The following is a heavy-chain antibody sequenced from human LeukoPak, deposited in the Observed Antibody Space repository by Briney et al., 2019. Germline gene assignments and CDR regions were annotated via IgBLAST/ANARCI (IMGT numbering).Heavy chain of an antibody. Sequence: GGSLRLSCAASGFTFDDYAMHWVRQAPGKGLEWVSGISWNSGSIGYANSVKGRFTVSRDNAKNSLYLQMNSLRAEDTALYYCAKSPYYDYVWGSYHDYWGQGTLVTVSS. V-gene: IGHV3-9*01. D-gene: IGHD3-16*02. CDR2: ISWNSGSI. J-gene: IGHJ4*02. CDR1: GFTFDDYA. CDR3: AKSPYYDYVWGSYHDY.